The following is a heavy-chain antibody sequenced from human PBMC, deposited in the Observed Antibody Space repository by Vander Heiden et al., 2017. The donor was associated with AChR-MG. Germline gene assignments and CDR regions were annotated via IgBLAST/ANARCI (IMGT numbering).Heavy chain of an antibody. CDR3: ARFNWGYPADY. CDR2: ISAYNGNT. CDR1: GYTFTSYG. V-gene: IGHV1-18*01. J-gene: IGHJ4*02. Sequence: VPLVQSAAEAQKLTSTVTVSSTASGYTFTSYGISGVRQAPGQGLEWMGWISAYNGNTNYAQKLQGRVTMTTDTSTSTAYMELRSLRSDDTAVYYCARFNWGYPADYWGQGTLVTVSS. D-gene: IGHD7-27*01.